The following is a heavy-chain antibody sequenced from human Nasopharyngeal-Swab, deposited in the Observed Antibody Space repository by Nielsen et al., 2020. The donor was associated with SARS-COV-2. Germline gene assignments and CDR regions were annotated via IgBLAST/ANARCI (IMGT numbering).Heavy chain of an antibody. V-gene: IGHV1-46*01. Sequence: ASVKVSCKASGYTFTSYYMHWVRQAPGQGLEWMGIINPSGGSTSYAQKFQGRVTMTRNTSIRTAYMELSSLRPEDTAVYYCARGGVGAVGGALDYWGQGTQVTVSS. J-gene: IGHJ4*02. CDR1: GYTFTSYY. D-gene: IGHD1-26*01. CDR2: INPSGGST. CDR3: ARGGVGAVGGALDY.